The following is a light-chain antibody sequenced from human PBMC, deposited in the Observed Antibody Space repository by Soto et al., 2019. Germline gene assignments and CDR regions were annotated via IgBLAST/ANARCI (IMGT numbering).Light chain of an antibody. CDR2: DAT. CDR3: LLSYSGGPVV. CDR1: TGAVTSGHY. V-gene: IGLV7-46*01. J-gene: IGLJ2*01. Sequence: QAVVTQEPSLSVSPGGTVTLTCGSSTGAVTSGHYPYWFQQKPGQAPRTLIYDATNKHSWTPARFSGSLLGGKAALTLSGAQPEDEADYYCLLSYSGGPVVFGGGTKLTVL.